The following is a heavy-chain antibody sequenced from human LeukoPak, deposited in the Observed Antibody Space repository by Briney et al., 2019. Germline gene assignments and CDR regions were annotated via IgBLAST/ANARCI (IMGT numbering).Heavy chain of an antibody. CDR2: ISSAGETT. D-gene: IGHD3-22*01. Sequence: GGSLRLSCAASGFSFSGYRMNWVRQAPGQGLGWVSFISSAGETTYYADSVRGRFTISRDNAKNLLYLEMTSLRAEDTAVYYCATYFYDTGGHLHYMGVWGKGATVTVSS. V-gene: IGHV3-48*03. CDR3: ATYFYDTGGHLHYMGV. CDR1: GFSFSGYR. J-gene: IGHJ6*03.